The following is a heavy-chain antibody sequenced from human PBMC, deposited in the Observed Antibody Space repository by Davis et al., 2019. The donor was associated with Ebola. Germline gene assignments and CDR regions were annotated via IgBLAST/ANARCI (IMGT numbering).Heavy chain of an antibody. J-gene: IGHJ4*02. D-gene: IGHD2-15*01. CDR2: NYYSGST. Sequence: SETLSLTCTVSGGSISSSSYYWGWIRPPPGKGLEWIGSNYYSGSTYSYPSLKSRVTIYVDTSKNQFSLKLSSVTAADTAVYYCAREPCSGGSCWSGFDYWGQGTLVTVSS. V-gene: IGHV4-39*02. CDR3: AREPCSGGSCWSGFDY. CDR1: GGSISSSSYY.